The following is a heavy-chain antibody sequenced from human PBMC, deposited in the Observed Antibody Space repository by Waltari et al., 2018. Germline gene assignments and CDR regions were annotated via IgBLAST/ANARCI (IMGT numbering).Heavy chain of an antibody. Sequence: EVQLVESGGGLVQPGGSLRLSCAASGFTFSSYWMSWVRQAPGKGLEWVANIKQDGSEKYYVGSVKGRFTISRDNAKNSLYLQMNSLRAEDTAVYYCARDQGGYSKPNYFDYWGQGTLVTVSS. J-gene: IGHJ4*02. CDR1: GFTFSSYW. D-gene: IGHD1-26*01. CDR2: IKQDGSEK. CDR3: ARDQGGYSKPNYFDY. V-gene: IGHV3-7*01.